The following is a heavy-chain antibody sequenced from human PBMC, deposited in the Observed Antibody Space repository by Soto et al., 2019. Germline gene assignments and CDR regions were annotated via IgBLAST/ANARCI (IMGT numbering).Heavy chain of an antibody. J-gene: IGHJ6*02. CDR1: GYTFTSYD. CDR2: MNPNSGNT. D-gene: IGHD2-21*02. Sequence: ASVKVSCKASGYTFTSYDINWVRQATGQGLEWMGWMNPNSGNTGYAQKFQGRVTMTRNTSISTAYMELSSLRSEDTAVYYCARGRIVVVTADGMDVWRHGTTVTVSS. V-gene: IGHV1-8*01. CDR3: ARGRIVVVTADGMDV.